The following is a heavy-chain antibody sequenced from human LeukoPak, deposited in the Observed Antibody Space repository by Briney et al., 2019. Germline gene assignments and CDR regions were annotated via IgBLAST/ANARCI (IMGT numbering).Heavy chain of an antibody. J-gene: IGHJ4*02. Sequence: GGSLRLSCAASGFTFSNYEMNWVRQAPGKGLEWVSYISSSGSTIHYADSVKGRFTISRDNAKNSLYLQMNSLRAEDTAVYYCAADYGANSGGFDYWGQGTLVTVSS. CDR2: ISSSGSTI. D-gene: IGHD4-23*01. V-gene: IGHV3-48*03. CDR3: AADYGANSGGFDY. CDR1: GFTFSNYE.